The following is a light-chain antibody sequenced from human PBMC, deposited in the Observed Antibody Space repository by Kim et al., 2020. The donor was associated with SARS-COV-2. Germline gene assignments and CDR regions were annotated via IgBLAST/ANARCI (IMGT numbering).Light chain of an antibody. CDR1: TSDIGNNY. Sequence: GQRVTISCSGSTSDIGNNYVNWYQQFPGMAPKLLIYSNDQRPSGVPDRFSAPKSGTSASLAINGLQSEDEADFYCAAWDDSLRIWVFGGGTQLTVL. V-gene: IGLV1-44*01. CDR3: AAWDDSLRIWV. J-gene: IGLJ3*02. CDR2: SND.